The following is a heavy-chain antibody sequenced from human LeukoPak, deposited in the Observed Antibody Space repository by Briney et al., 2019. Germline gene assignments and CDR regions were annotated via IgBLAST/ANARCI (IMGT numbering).Heavy chain of an antibody. J-gene: IGHJ4*02. Sequence: SETLSLTCAVYGGSFSGYYWSWIRQPPGKGLEWIGEINHSGSTNYNPSRKSRGTISVDTSKNQFSLKLSSVTAADTAVYYCARHQYYDFWSGYLGFDYWGQGTLVTVSS. V-gene: IGHV4-34*01. CDR2: INHSGST. CDR1: GGSFSGYY. D-gene: IGHD3-3*01. CDR3: ARHQYYDFWSGYLGFDY.